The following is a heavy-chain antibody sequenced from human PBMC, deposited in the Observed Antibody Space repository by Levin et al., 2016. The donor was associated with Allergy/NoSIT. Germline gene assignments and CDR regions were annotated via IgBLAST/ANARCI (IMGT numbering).Heavy chain of an antibody. D-gene: IGHD3-22*01. J-gene: IGHJ2*01. CDR2: IYYRGST. V-gene: IGHV4-59*01. CDR1: GVSITTYY. Sequence: SETLSLTCTVSGVSITTYYWSWIRQPPGKGLEWIGYIYYRGSTNYNPSLKSRVTISVDTSKNQFSLKLSSVTAADTAVYYCARGRQYYYDSSGLRGYFDLWGRGTLVTVPS. CDR3: ARGRQYYYDSSGLRGYFDL.